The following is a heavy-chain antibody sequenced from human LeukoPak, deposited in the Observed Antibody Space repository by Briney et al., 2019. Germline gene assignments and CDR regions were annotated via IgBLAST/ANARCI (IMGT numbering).Heavy chain of an antibody. CDR3: SSNTGYYYHPDY. Sequence: GGSLRLSCAASGFTFRSYAMSWVRQAPGKGLEWVAFIGTKLYGETTQYAASVKGRFSISRDDSKNIAYLQMNSLETEDTAVYYCSSNTGYYYHPDYWGQGTLVTVSS. CDR2: IGTKLYGETT. CDR1: GFTFRSYA. J-gene: IGHJ4*02. D-gene: IGHD3-22*01. V-gene: IGHV3-49*04.